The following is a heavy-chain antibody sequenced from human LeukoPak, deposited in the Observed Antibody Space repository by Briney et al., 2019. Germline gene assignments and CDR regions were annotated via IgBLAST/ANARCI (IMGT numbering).Heavy chain of an antibody. CDR2: MNPNNGNT. CDR3: ARTNYECTGYYGCYYYYMDV. Sequence: ASVKVSCKASGYTFTSYDINWVRQATGQGPEWMGWMNPNNGNTGHAQKCQGRVTLTRNTSISTAYMARSSLTSEDRAVYYCARTNYECTGYYGCYYYYMDVWGKGAAVTVSS. CDR1: GYTFTSYD. V-gene: IGHV1-8*01. J-gene: IGHJ6*03. D-gene: IGHD3-22*01.